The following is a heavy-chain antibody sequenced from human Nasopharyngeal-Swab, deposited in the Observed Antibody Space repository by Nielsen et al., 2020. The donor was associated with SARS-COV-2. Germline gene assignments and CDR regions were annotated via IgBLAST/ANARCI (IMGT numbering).Heavy chain of an antibody. J-gene: IGHJ6*02. V-gene: IGHV3-23*01. CDR1: GFTFRNYA. CDR3: VRDLPYNEVS. CDR2: IGFRADDT. Sequence: GESLKISCKGSGFTFRNYALSWVRQTPGKGLEWVSTIGFRADDTHYVDSVEGRFTVSRDDSKSTLFLQMNRLRGEDTAVYYCVRDLPYNEVSWGHGTTVTVSS. D-gene: IGHD5-24*01.